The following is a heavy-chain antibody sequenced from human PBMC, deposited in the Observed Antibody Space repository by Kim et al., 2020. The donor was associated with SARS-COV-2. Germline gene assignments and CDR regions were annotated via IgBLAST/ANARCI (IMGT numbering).Heavy chain of an antibody. J-gene: IGHJ4*02. V-gene: IGHV1-2*05. Sequence: QKFQGRVTMTRDTSISTAYMELSRLRSDDTVVYYCARESVVRGVISFDYWGQGTLVTVSS. D-gene: IGHD3-10*01. CDR3: ARESVVRGVISFDY.